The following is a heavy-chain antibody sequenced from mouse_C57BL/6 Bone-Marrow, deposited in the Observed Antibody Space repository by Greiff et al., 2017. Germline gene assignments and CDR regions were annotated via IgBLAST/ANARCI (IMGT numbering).Heavy chain of an antibody. CDR1: GYTFTNYW. V-gene: IGHV1-63*01. CDR2: IYPGGGYT. D-gene: IGHD2-4*01. CDR3: ARHDYDPRFAY. J-gene: IGHJ3*01. Sequence: QVQLQQSGAELVRPGTSVKMSCKASGYTFTNYWIGWAKQRPGHGLEWIGDIYPGGGYTNYNEKFKGKATLTADKSSSTAYMQFSSLTSEDSAIYYCARHDYDPRFAYWGQGTLVTVSA.